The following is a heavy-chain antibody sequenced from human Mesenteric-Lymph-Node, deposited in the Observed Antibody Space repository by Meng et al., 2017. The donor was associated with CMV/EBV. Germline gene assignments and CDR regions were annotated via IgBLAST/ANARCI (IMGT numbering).Heavy chain of an antibody. CDR2: IWYDGSNK. V-gene: IGHV3-33*01. CDR3: ASQTYGDAGAFDI. J-gene: IGHJ3*02. CDR1: GFTFSSYG. Sequence: GESLKISCAASGFTFSSYGMHWVRQAPGKGLEWVAVIWYDGSNKYYADSVKGRFTISRDNSKNTLYLQMNSLRAEDTAVYYCASQTYGDAGAFDIWGQGTMVTVSS. D-gene: IGHD4-17*01.